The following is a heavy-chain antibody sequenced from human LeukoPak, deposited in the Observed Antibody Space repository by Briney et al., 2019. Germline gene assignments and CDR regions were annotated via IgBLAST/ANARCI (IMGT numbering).Heavy chain of an antibody. CDR3: ARSLYYYDSSGYYSPWGYYYYYMDV. J-gene: IGHJ6*03. D-gene: IGHD3-22*01. CDR1: GGTFSSYA. CDR2: IIPISGTA. V-gene: IGHV1-69*13. Sequence: GASVKVSCKASGGTFSSYAISWVRQAPGQGLEWMGGIIPISGTANYAQKFQGRVTITADESTSTAYMELSSLRSEDTAVYYCARSLYYYDSSGYYSPWGYYYYYMDVWGKGTTVTISS.